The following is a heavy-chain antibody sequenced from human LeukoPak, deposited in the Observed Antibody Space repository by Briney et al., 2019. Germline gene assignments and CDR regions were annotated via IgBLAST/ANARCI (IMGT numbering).Heavy chain of an antibody. CDR2: INHRGST. CDR1: GGSFSGYY. D-gene: IGHD3-22*01. CDR3: ARAGDNSGYSDY. J-gene: IGHJ4*02. Sequence: SETLSLTCAVYGGSFSGYYWSWIRQPPGKGLEWIGEINHRGSTNYNPSLESRVTISVDTSKNQFSLKLSSVTAADTAVYYCARAGDNSGYSDYWGQGILVTVSS. V-gene: IGHV4-34*01.